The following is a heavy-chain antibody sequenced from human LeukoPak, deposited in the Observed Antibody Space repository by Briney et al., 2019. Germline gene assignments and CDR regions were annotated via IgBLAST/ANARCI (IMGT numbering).Heavy chain of an antibody. CDR1: GFTFSSYA. CDR3: ARDPDY. J-gene: IGHJ4*02. CDR2: IKQDGSEK. Sequence: GGSLRLSCAASGFTFSSYAMSWVRQAPGKGLEWVANIKQDGSEKYYMDSVKGRFTISSDNAKNSLYLQMNNLRVEDTAVYYCARDPDYWGQGTLVTVSS. V-gene: IGHV3-7*01.